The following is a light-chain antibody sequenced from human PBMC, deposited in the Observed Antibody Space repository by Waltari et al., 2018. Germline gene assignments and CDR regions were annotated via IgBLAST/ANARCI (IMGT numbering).Light chain of an antibody. J-gene: IGLJ3*02. V-gene: IGLV2-23*01. CDR2: DDN. CDR3: CSYAGSYTWV. Sequence: QSALTQPASVSGSPGQSITISCTGTSSDVGNYNLVSWYQQYPGQAPKGMIYDDNRRPSGVSDRFAGSKSGNTASLTISGVQAEDEADYYCCSYAGSYTWVFGGGTKLTVL. CDR1: SSDVGNYNL.